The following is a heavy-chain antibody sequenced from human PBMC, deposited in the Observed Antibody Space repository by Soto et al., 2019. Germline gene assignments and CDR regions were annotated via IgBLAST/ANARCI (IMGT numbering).Heavy chain of an antibody. V-gene: IGHV3-11*01. CDR3: ARGKGYYAPGTYQPFDF. J-gene: IGHJ4*02. Sequence: GGSLRLSCAASGFTFSDYYMSWIRQAPGKGLEWVSHISGAGPTIFYADSVKGRFTISRDNAKNSLYLQMNSLRDEDTAVYFGARGKGYYAPGTYQPFDFWGQGTLVTVSS. CDR1: GFTFSDYY. CDR2: ISGAGPTI. D-gene: IGHD3-10*01.